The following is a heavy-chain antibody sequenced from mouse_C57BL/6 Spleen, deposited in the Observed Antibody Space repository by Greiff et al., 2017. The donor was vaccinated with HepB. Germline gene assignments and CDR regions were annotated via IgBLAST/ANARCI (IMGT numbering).Heavy chain of an antibody. J-gene: IGHJ4*01. CDR3: ARSIYYDYDGVYAMDY. Sequence: QVQLKESGAELVKPGASVKISCKASGYAFSSYWMNWVKQRPGKGLEWIGQIYPGDGDTNYNGKFKGKATLTADKSSSTAYMQLSSLTSEDSAVYFCARSIYYDYDGVYAMDYWGQGTSVTVSS. V-gene: IGHV1-80*01. D-gene: IGHD2-4*01. CDR2: IYPGDGDT. CDR1: GYAFSSYW.